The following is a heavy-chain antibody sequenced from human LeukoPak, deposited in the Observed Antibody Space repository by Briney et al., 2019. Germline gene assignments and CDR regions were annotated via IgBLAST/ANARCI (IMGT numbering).Heavy chain of an antibody. CDR3: ARGRWGSRWDNWFDP. Sequence: SETLSLTCAVYGGSFSGYFWSWIRQPPGKGLEWIGEINHSGSTNYNPSLKSRVTISVDTSKNQFSLKLSSVTAADTAVYYCARGRWGSRWDNWFDPWGQGTLVTVSS. V-gene: IGHV4-34*01. CDR1: GGSFSGYF. CDR2: INHSGST. J-gene: IGHJ5*02. D-gene: IGHD3-16*01.